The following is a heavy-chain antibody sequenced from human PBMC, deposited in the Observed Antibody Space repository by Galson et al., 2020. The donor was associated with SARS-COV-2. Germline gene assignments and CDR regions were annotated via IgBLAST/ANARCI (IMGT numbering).Heavy chain of an antibody. CDR3: ARVVVSDFGSGYCYNYYYMDV. CDR1: GGSISSYY. J-gene: IGHJ6*03. V-gene: IGHV4-59*01. CDR2: IYYSGST. D-gene: IGHD3-3*01. Sequence: SETLSLTCTVPGGSISSYYWSWIRKPPGKGLEWIGYIYYSGSTNYKPSLKSRVTISVDTSKNQFSLKLSSVTAADTAVYYWARVVVSDFGSGYCYNYYYMDVWGKGTAVTVSS.